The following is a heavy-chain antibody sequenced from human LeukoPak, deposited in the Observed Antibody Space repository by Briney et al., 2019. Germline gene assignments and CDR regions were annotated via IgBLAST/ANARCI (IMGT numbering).Heavy chain of an antibody. Sequence: SETLSLTCTVSGASISSYYWSWIRQPAGQGLHWIGPIYTSGMTNYNPSLKSRVTMSVDTSKNQFSLKLISVTAADTAVYYCARALVPYYDILTGYYKHPIDAFDIWGQGTMVTVSS. V-gene: IGHV4-4*07. D-gene: IGHD3-9*01. CDR3: ARALVPYYDILTGYYKHPIDAFDI. CDR2: IYTSGMT. J-gene: IGHJ3*02. CDR1: GASISSYY.